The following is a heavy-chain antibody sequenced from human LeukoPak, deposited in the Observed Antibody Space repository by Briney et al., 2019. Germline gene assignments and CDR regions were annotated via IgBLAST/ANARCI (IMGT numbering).Heavy chain of an antibody. Sequence: GASVKVSCKASGYPFTGYYVHWVRQAPGHGLEWMGWVNPRNGGTHSAQKFQGRVSMTGDTSITTAYMELTGLTSDDMAVYYCATGAQYGLRGVAYFYYMHVWGTGTTVTVSS. CDR3: ATGAQYGLRGVAYFYYMHV. D-gene: IGHD3-10*01. CDR1: GYPFTGYY. V-gene: IGHV1-2*02. CDR2: VNPRNGGT. J-gene: IGHJ6*03.